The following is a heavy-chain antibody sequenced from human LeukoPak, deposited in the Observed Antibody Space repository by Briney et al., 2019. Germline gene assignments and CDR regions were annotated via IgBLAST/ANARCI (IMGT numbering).Heavy chain of an antibody. CDR1: GGSVSSFH. Sequence: PSETLYLTCTVSGGSVSSFHWSWIRQPPGKGLEWIGYIYYIGSTNYNPSLKSRVTISVDTSKNQFSLKLSSVTAADTAVYYCARGTVTTQYFDYWGQGALVTVSS. CDR3: ARGTVTTQYFDY. D-gene: IGHD4-11*01. V-gene: IGHV4-59*08. CDR2: IYYIGST. J-gene: IGHJ4*02.